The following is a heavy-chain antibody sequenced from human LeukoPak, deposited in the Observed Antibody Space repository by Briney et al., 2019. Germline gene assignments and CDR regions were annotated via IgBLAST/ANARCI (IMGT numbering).Heavy chain of an antibody. V-gene: IGHV1-8*02. Sequence: GASVKVSCKASGYTFTSFGISWVRQATGQGLEWMGWMNPNSGNTGYAQKFQGRVTMTRNTSISTAYMELSSLRSEDTAVYYCARGYVFCGGGSCYPGRFDYRGQGTLVPVSS. J-gene: IGHJ4*02. CDR1: GYTFTSFG. CDR3: ARGYVFCGGGSCYPGRFDY. D-gene: IGHD2-15*01. CDR2: MNPNSGNT.